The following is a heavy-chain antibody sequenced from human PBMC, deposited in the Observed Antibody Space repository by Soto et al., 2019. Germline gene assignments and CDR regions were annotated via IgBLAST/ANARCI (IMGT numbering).Heavy chain of an antibody. J-gene: IGHJ4*02. D-gene: IGHD3-22*01. Sequence: PGWSLRLSCAASGFTFSSYSMSWVRQAPGKGLEWVSSISGSGGSSYHADSVRGRTTISRDNSKNTLFLQMNNLRAEDTAVYYCAGRGEVEVTGFVYWGQGTMVTVSS. CDR1: GFTFSSYS. V-gene: IGHV3-23*01. CDR3: AGRGEVEVTGFVY. CDR2: ISGSGGSS.